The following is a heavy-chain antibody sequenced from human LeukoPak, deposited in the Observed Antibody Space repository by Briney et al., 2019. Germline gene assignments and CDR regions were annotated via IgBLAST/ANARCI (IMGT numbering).Heavy chain of an antibody. J-gene: IGHJ4*02. CDR3: ARDLRQWLVLDY. CDR2: ISSSSSYI. D-gene: IGHD6-19*01. CDR1: GFTFSSYS. Sequence: GGSLRLSCAASGFTFSSYSMNWVRQAPGKGLEWVSSISSSSSYIYYADSVKGRFTISRDNAKNSLYLQMNSLRAEDTAVYYCARDLRQWLVLDYWGQGTLVTVSS. V-gene: IGHV3-21*01.